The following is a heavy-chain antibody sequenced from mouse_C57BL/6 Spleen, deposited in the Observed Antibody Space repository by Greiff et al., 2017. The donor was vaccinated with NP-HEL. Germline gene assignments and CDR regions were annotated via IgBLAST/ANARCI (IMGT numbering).Heavy chain of an antibody. J-gene: IGHJ3*01. V-gene: IGHV14-4*01. CDR1: GFNIKDDY. Sequence: VQLQQSGAELVRPGASVKLSCTASGFNIKDDYMHWVKQRPEQGLEWIGWIDPENGDTEYASKCQGKATITADTAYNKAYLQRSSLTSEDTAVYYCTTGGIYYGNYGFGYWGQGTLVTVSA. D-gene: IGHD2-1*01. CDR2: IDPENGDT. CDR3: TTGGIYYGNYGFGY.